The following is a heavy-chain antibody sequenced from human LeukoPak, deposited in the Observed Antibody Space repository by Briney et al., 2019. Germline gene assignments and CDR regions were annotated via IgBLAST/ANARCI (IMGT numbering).Heavy chain of an antibody. CDR2: IYYSGST. D-gene: IGHD3-3*01. J-gene: IGHJ6*03. CDR1: GGSISSSSYY. CDR3: ASPPARITIFGVVTPEHYYYYMDV. Sequence: PSETLSLTCTVSGGSISSSSYYWGWIRPPPGKGLEWIGSIYYSGSTYYNPSLKSRVTISVDTSKNQFSLKLSSVTAADTAVHYCASPPARITIFGVVTPEHYYYYMDVWGKGTTVTVSS. V-gene: IGHV4-39*01.